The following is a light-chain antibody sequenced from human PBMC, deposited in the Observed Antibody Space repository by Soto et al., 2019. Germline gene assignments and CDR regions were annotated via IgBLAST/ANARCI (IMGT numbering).Light chain of an antibody. V-gene: IGLV2-11*01. Sequence: QSALTQPRSVSGSRGQSVTISCTGTSSDVGGYNSVSWYQQHPDKAPKFMIYDVSKRPSGVPDRFSGSKSGNTASLTISGLQAEDEADYYCCSYAGSDTHYVFGTGTKLTVL. CDR3: CSYAGSDTHYV. J-gene: IGLJ1*01. CDR2: DVS. CDR1: SSDVGGYNS.